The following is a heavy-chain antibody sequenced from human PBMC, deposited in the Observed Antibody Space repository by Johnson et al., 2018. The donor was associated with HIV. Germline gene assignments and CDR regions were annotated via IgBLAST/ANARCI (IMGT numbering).Heavy chain of an antibody. Sequence: QVQLVESGGGVVQPGRSLRLSCAASGFTFSSYAMHWVRQAPGKGLEWVAVISYDGSNKYYADSVRGRFTISRDKSRNTLYLQMNSLRAEDTAVHYCAREGNYYDSSGYYGLGAFDIWGQGTMVTVSS. CDR3: AREGNYYDSSGYYGLGAFDI. CDR2: ISYDGSNK. V-gene: IGHV3-30*04. CDR1: GFTFSSYA. D-gene: IGHD3-22*01. J-gene: IGHJ3*02.